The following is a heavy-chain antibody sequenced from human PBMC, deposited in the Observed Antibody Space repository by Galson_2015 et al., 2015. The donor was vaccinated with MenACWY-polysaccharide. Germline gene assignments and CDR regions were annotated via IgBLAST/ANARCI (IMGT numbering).Heavy chain of an antibody. CDR2: ISWNSGSI. V-gene: IGHV3-9*01. CDR1: GFTFDDYA. D-gene: IGHD3-22*01. CDR3: AKDDYYDSSGPFWAFDI. J-gene: IGHJ3*02. Sequence: SLRLSCAASGFTFDDYAMHWVRHAPGKGLEWVSGISWNSGSIGYADSVKGRFTISRDNAKNSLYLQMNSLRAEDTALYYCAKDDYYDSSGPFWAFDIWGQGTMVTVSS.